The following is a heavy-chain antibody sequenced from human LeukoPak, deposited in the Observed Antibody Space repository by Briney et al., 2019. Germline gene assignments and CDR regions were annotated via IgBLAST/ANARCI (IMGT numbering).Heavy chain of an antibody. Sequence: GGSLRLSCAASGFTFSSYWMHWVRQAPGKGLVWVSHINTDGSTTTYADSVKGRFTISRDNAKNTLYLQMNSLSAEDTAMYYCARDLTSCSGGSCYPTWFDPWGQGTLVTVSS. CDR2: INTDGSTT. J-gene: IGHJ5*02. V-gene: IGHV3-74*01. CDR1: GFTFSSYW. CDR3: ARDLTSCSGGSCYPTWFDP. D-gene: IGHD2-15*01.